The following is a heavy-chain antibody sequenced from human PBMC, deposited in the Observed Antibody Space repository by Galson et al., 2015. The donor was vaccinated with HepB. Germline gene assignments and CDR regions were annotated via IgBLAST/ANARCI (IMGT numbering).Heavy chain of an antibody. Sequence: SLRLSCAASGFTFNDYYMSWIRQAPGKGLEWVSYITESGSTIYYADSVKGRFTISRDNAKNSLYLQMDSLRADDTAVYYCVRDRHSYDSTDPKYYFDVWGQGTLVTVSS. CDR1: GFTFNDYY. D-gene: IGHD3-22*01. CDR2: ITESGSTI. V-gene: IGHV3-11*01. CDR3: VRDRHSYDSTDPKYYFDV. J-gene: IGHJ4*02.